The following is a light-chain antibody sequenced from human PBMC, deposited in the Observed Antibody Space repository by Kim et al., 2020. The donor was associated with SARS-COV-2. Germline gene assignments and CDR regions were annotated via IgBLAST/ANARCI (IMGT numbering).Light chain of an antibody. CDR3: QSADSSNWV. Sequence: SYELTQPPSVSVSPGQTARITCSGDAFPKQYAYWYQQRPGQAPILMIYKDTERPSGIPERFSGSSSGTTVTLTISGVQAEDEADYYCQSADSSNWVFGGGTQLTVL. CDR2: KDT. V-gene: IGLV3-25*03. J-gene: IGLJ3*02. CDR1: AFPKQY.